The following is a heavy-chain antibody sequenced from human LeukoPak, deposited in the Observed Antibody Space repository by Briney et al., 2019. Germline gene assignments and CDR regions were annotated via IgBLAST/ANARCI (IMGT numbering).Heavy chain of an antibody. J-gene: IGHJ3*02. V-gene: IGHV3-21*01. CDR1: GFTFSSYS. CDR3: ARAAYYDSSGHSGAFDI. Sequence: GGSLRLSCAASGFTFSSYSMNWVRQAPGKGLEWVSSISSSSSYIYYADSVKGRFTISRDNAKNSLYLQMNSLRAEDTAVYYCARAAYYDSSGHSGAFDIWGQGTMVTVSS. CDR2: ISSSSSYI. D-gene: IGHD3-22*01.